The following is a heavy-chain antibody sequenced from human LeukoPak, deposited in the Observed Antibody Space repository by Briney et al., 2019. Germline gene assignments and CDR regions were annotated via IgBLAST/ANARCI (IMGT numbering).Heavy chain of an antibody. J-gene: IGHJ6*02. CDR2: IVVGSGNT. CDR3: AADSVDYGDYIYYYYGMDV. V-gene: IGHV1-58*01. CDR1: GFTFTSSA. D-gene: IGHD4-17*01. Sequence: SVKVSCKASGFTFTSSAVQWVRQARGQRLEWIGWIVVGSGNTNYAQKFQERVTITRDMSTSTAYMELSSLRSEDTAVYYCAADSVDYGDYIYYYYGMDVWGQGTTVTVSS.